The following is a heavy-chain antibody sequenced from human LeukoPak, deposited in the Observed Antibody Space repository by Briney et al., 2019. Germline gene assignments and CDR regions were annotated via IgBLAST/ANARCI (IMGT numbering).Heavy chain of an antibody. J-gene: IGHJ6*03. CDR1: GFTFSKYW. CDR3: ARVSSGSYFGYYYYYMDV. D-gene: IGHD1-26*01. CDR2: INSDGSST. V-gene: IGHV3-74*01. Sequence: PGGSLRLSCAASGFTFSKYWMHWVREAPGEGLVWVSRINSDGSSTSYADSVKGRFTISRDNAKNTLYLQMNSLRAEDTAVYYCARVSSGSYFGYYYYYMDVWGKGTTVTVSS.